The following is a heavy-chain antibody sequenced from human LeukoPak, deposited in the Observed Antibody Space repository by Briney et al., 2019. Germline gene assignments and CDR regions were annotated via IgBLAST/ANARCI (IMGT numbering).Heavy chain of an antibody. J-gene: IGHJ4*02. Sequence: PGGSLRLSCAASGFTFDDYAMHWVRQAPGKGLEWVSLISWDGGSTYYADSVKGRFTISRDNSKNSLYLQMNSLRAEDTAVYYCARTLTGSIIRDFDYWGQGTLVTVSS. CDR2: ISWDGGST. D-gene: IGHD1-1*01. CDR1: GFTFDDYA. V-gene: IGHV3-43D*03. CDR3: ARTLTGSIIRDFDY.